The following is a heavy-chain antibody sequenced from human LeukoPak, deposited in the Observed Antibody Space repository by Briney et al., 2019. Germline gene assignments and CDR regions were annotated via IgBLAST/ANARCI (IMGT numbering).Heavy chain of an antibody. CDR1: GGSFSGYY. Sequence: SETLSLTCAVYGGSFSGYYWSWIRQPPGKGLEWIGEINHSGSTNYNPSLKSRVTISVDTSKNQFSLKLSSVTAADTAVYYCARVRGSKMATIRGWFDPWGQGTLVTVSS. J-gene: IGHJ5*02. V-gene: IGHV4-34*01. D-gene: IGHD5-24*01. CDR3: ARVRGSKMATIRGWFDP. CDR2: INHSGST.